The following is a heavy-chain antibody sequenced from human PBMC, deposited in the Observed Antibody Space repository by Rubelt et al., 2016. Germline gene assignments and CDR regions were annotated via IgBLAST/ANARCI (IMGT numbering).Heavy chain of an antibody. CDR2: INHRGRT. CDR1: GGSFSGYY. V-gene: IGHV4-34*01. D-gene: IGHD2-2*01. CDR3: ATPRYCSSTSCYRERHAFDI. Sequence: QVQLQQWGAGLLKPSETLSLTCAVYGGSFSGYYWSWIRQPPGKGLEWIGEINHRGRTNYNPSLKSRVTISVDTSKNQFSLKLSSVTAADTAVYYCATPRYCSSTSCYRERHAFDIGGQGTMVTVSS. J-gene: IGHJ3*02.